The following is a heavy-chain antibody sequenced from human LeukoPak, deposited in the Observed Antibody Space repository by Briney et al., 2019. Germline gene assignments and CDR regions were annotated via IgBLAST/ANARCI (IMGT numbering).Heavy chain of an antibody. Sequence: GGSLRLSCAASGFTFSSYWMSWLRQAPGKGLEGVANIKLDGSEKYYVDSVKGRFTISRDNAKKSLYLQMNSLRDEDTAVYYCARVGIIYTQQLYSSGWYAEYYFDDWGQGTLVTVSS. D-gene: IGHD6-19*01. CDR2: IKLDGSEK. CDR3: ARVGIIYTQQLYSSGWYAEYYFDD. J-gene: IGHJ4*02. CDR1: GFTFSSYW. V-gene: IGHV3-7*01.